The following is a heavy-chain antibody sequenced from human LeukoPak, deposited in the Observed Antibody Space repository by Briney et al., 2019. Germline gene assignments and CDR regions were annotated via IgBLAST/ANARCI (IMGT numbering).Heavy chain of an antibody. D-gene: IGHD3-9*01. CDR1: GYTFTSYG. V-gene: IGHV1-18*01. CDR2: ISAYNGNT. CDR3: ATQMYYDILTGYDY. J-gene: IGHJ4*02. Sequence: GASVKVSCKASGYTFTSYGISWVRQAPGQGLEWMGWISAYNGNTNYAQKLQGRVTMTTDTSTSTAYMELRSLRSDDTAVYYCATQMYYDILTGYDYWGQGTLVTVSS.